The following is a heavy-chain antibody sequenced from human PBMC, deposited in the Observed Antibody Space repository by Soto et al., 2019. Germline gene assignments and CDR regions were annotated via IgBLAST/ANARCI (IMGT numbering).Heavy chain of an antibody. CDR1: GFTFDYYW. D-gene: IGHD7-27*01. CDR3: ASGDRGGFDL. CDR2: IHGEGTTT. Sequence: EVQLVESGGGLVQPGESLRLSCAASGFTFDYYWIPWVRQAPGKGLEWVSRIHGEGTTTTYADSVKGGFTISRDNAKSPVSLHMSSLRVEDTAVYSCASGDRGGFDLWGHGTVVTVSS. J-gene: IGHJ3*01. V-gene: IGHV3-74*01.